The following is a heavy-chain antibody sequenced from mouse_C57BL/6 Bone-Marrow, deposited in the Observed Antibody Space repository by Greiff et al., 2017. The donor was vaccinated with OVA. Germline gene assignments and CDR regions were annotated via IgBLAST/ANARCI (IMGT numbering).Heavy chain of an antibody. CDR3: ARGRDYYGSSYDGFAY. CDR1: GFSLTSYG. Sequence: VQLQQSGPGLVQPSQRLSITCTVSGFSLTSYGVHWVRQSPGKGLEWLGVIWSGGSTDYNAAFISRLSISKDHSKSQVFFKMNSLQADDTAIYYCARGRDYYGSSYDGFAYWGQGTLVTVSA. D-gene: IGHD1-1*01. CDR2: IWSGGST. J-gene: IGHJ3*01. V-gene: IGHV2-2*01.